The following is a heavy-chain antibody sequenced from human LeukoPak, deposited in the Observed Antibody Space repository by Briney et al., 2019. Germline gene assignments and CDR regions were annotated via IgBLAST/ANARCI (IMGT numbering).Heavy chain of an antibody. CDR3: ARIVVVPAAICCYFDY. CDR1: GYTFTGYY. D-gene: IGHD2-2*01. J-gene: IGHJ4*02. CDR2: INPNSGGT. V-gene: IGHV1-2*02. Sequence: ASVKVSCKASGYTFTGYYMHWVRQAPGQGLEWMGWINPNSGGTNYAQKFQGRVTMTRDTSISTAYMELSRLGSDDTAVYYCARIVVVPAAICCYFDYWGQGTLVTVSS.